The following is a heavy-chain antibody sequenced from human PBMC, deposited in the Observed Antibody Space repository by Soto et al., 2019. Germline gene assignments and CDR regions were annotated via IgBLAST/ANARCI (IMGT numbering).Heavy chain of an antibody. CDR1: GYTFSSYA. D-gene: IGHD6-19*01. Sequence: QVQFVQSGAEVKKPGASVKVSCKASGYTFSSYALHWVRQAPGQRLEWMGWINAANGNVKYSQKFQGRVTITRDTSASSAYMDLSSLRSEDTAVYYCATAVGQFDPWGQGTLVTVSS. V-gene: IGHV1-3*01. J-gene: IGHJ5*02. CDR3: ATAVGQFDP. CDR2: INAANGNV.